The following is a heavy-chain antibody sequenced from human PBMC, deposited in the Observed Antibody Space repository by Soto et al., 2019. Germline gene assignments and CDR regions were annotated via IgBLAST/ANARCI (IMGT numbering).Heavy chain of an antibody. CDR1: GYNFTSYG. CDR2: ISAYNGNT. CDR3: ARVEAAAGSKYYYYYYMDV. D-gene: IGHD6-13*01. V-gene: IGHV1-18*01. J-gene: IGHJ6*03. Sequence: ASVKVSCKASGYNFTSYGISWVRQAPGQGLEWMGWISAYNGNTNYAQKLQGRVTMTTDTSTSTAYMELRSLRADDTAVYYCARVEAAAGSKYYYYYYMDVWGKGTTVTVSS.